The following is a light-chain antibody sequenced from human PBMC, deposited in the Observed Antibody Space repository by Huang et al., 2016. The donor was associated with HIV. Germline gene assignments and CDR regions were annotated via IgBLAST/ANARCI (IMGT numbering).Light chain of an antibody. Sequence: ERVMTQYPATLSVSLGERATLSCRASQYVSSNLAWYQQKPGQAPRLLIYGASTRLTDIPARFSGSGSGIEFTLTISSLQSEDFAVYYCQQYNNWPRTFGQGTKLQIK. CDR2: GAS. CDR3: QQYNNWPRT. V-gene: IGKV3-15*01. J-gene: IGKJ2*01. CDR1: QYVSSN.